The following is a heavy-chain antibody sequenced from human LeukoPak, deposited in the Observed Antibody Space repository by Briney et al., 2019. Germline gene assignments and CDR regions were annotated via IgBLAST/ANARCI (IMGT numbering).Heavy chain of an antibody. D-gene: IGHD5-12*01. CDR1: GFTSSTYT. CDR2: INGDGRYI. Sequence: GGSLRLSCAASGFTSSTYTMIWVRQAPGKGLEWVSSINGDGRYIYYADSMKGRFTISRDNAKNSLYLQMNSLRAEDTAMYYCVRVWGHSGYDYFPFDYWGQGTLVTVSS. CDR3: VRVWGHSGYDYFPFDY. J-gene: IGHJ4*02. V-gene: IGHV3-21*01.